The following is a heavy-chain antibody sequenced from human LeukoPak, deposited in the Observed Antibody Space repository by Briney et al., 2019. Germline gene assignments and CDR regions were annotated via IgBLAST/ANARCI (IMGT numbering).Heavy chain of an antibody. J-gene: IGHJ4*02. CDR1: GGSFSGYY. D-gene: IGHD3-10*01. V-gene: IGHV4-34*01. Sequence: KPSETLSLTCAVYGGSFSGYYWSWIRQPPGKGLEWIGEINHSGSTNYNPSLKSRVTISVDTSKNQFSLKLSSVTAADTAVYYCARRPCSSTSCYPVLLWFGELFPIDYWGQGTLVTVSS. CDR3: ARRPCSSTSCYPVLLWFGELFPIDY. CDR2: INHSGST.